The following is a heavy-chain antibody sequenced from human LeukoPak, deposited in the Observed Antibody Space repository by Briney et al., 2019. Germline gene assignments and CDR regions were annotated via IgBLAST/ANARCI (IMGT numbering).Heavy chain of an antibody. CDR1: GFTFSSYA. J-gene: IGHJ4*02. CDR2: ISGSGGST. CDR3: AKSPPLTRPGGAKK. Sequence: TGGSLRLSCAASGFTFSSYAMSWVRQAPGKGLEWVSAISGSGGSTYYADSVKGRFTISRDNSKNTLYLQMNSLRAEDTAVYYWAKSPPLTRPGGAKKWGQGTLVTVSS. V-gene: IGHV3-23*01. D-gene: IGHD1-14*01.